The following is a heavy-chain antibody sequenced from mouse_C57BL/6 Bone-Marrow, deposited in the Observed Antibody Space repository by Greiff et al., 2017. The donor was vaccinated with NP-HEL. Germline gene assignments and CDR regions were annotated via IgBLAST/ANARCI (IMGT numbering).Heavy chain of an antibody. CDR1: GFTFSSYA. V-gene: IGHV5-4*03. Sequence: EVKLMESGGGLVKPGGSLKLSCAASGFTFSSYAMSWVRQTPEKRLEWVATISDGGSYTYYPDNVKGRFTISRDNAKNNLYLQMSHLKSEDTAMYYCARASPLDGYYGFAYWGQGTLVTVSA. CDR2: ISDGGSYT. J-gene: IGHJ3*01. D-gene: IGHD2-3*01. CDR3: ARASPLDGYYGFAY.